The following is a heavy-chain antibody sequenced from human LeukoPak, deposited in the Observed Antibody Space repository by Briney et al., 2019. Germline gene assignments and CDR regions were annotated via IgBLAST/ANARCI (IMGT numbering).Heavy chain of an antibody. Sequence: GGSLRLSCAASGFTFDDYAMHWVRQAPGKGLERVSGISWNSGSIGYADSVKGRFTISRDNAKNSLYLQMNSLRAEDTALYYCAKSPAYYYDSSGSNWFDPWGQGTLVTVSS. CDR2: ISWNSGSI. D-gene: IGHD3-22*01. V-gene: IGHV3-9*01. CDR3: AKSPAYYYDSSGSNWFDP. J-gene: IGHJ5*02. CDR1: GFTFDDYA.